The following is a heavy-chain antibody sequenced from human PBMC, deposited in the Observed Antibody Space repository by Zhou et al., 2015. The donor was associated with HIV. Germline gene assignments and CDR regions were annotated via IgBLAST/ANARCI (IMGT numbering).Heavy chain of an antibody. Sequence: QVQLVQSGAEVKKPGSSVKVSCKASGGTFSSYAISWVRQAPGQGLEWMGGIIPIFGTANYAQKFQGRVTITADESTSTAYMELSSLRSEDTAVYYCARGNILTGLPPRYGMDVWGQGTHGHRLL. CDR3: ARGNILTGLPPRYGMDV. CDR2: IIPIFGTA. CDR1: GGTFSSYA. V-gene: IGHV1-69*01. D-gene: IGHD3-9*01. J-gene: IGHJ6*02.